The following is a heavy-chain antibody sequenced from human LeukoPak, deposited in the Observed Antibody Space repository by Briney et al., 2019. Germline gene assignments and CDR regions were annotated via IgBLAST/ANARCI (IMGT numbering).Heavy chain of an antibody. CDR3: ARSLQHYNYRSGYYSFDY. CDR2: IDHGGST. V-gene: IGHV4-39*01. Sequence: PPETLSLTCTVSADSPSSSVYYWGWIRHPPGKGLEWIGHIDHGGSTYYNPSLESRVTISVDTSKKKFSLQVRSVTAADAALYCCARSLQHYNYRSGYYSFDYWGQGTLVTVSS. D-gene: IGHD3-22*01. J-gene: IGHJ4*02. CDR1: ADSPSSSVYY.